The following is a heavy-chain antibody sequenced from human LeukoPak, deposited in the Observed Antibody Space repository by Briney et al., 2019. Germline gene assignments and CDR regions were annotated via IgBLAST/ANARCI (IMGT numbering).Heavy chain of an antibody. Sequence: ASVKVCCKASGGTFSSYAISWGRQAPGQGLEWRGGSIPIFGTANYAQKFQGRVTITTDESTSTAYMELSSLRSEDTAVYYCARLPYYYDSSGYHWFDPWGQGTLVTVSS. D-gene: IGHD3-22*01. CDR3: ARLPYYYDSSGYHWFDP. CDR2: SIPIFGTA. V-gene: IGHV1-69*05. J-gene: IGHJ5*02. CDR1: GGTFSSYA.